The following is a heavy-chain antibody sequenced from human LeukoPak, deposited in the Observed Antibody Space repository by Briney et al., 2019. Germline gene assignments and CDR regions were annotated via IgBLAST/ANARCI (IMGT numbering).Heavy chain of an antibody. Sequence: ASVKVSCKASGYTFTSYDINWVRQATGRGLEWMGWMNPNSGNTGYAQKFQGRVTITRNTSISTAYMELSSLRSEDTAVYYCARGSRFGEFLDYWGQGTLVTVSS. CDR1: GYTFTSYD. CDR3: ARGSRFGEFLDY. J-gene: IGHJ4*02. CDR2: MNPNSGNT. V-gene: IGHV1-8*03. D-gene: IGHD3-10*01.